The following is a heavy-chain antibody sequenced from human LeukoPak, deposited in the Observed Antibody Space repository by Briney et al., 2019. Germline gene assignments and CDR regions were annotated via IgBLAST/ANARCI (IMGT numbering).Heavy chain of an antibody. CDR3: ARVLVRGVISGFDY. J-gene: IGHJ4*02. D-gene: IGHD3-10*01. Sequence: PSETLSLTCTVSGGSISSGSYYWSWIRQPAGKGLEWIGYIYYSGSTNYNPSLKSRVTISVDTSKNQFSLKLSSVTAADTAVYYCARVLVRGVISGFDYWGQGTLVTVSS. V-gene: IGHV4-61*10. CDR1: GGSISSGSYY. CDR2: IYYSGST.